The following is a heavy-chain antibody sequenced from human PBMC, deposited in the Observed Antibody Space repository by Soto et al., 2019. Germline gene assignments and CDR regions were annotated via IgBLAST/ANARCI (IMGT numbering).Heavy chain of an antibody. CDR3: VRDGTKTLRDWFDP. J-gene: IGHJ5*02. CDR1: GASISGFY. V-gene: IGHV4-4*07. Sequence: SETLSLTCPVSGASISGFYWSWIRKSAGKGLEWIGRIYATGTTDYNPSLKSRVMMSVDTSKKQFSLKLRSVTAADTAVYYCVRDGTKTLRDWFDPWGQGISVTVSS. CDR2: IYATGTT. D-gene: IGHD1-1*01.